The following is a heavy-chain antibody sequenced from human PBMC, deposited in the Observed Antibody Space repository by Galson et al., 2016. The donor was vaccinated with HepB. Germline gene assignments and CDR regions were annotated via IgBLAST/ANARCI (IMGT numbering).Heavy chain of an antibody. CDR3: ARGHWNLQPGDY. D-gene: IGHD1-1*01. V-gene: IGHV1-8*01. J-gene: IGHJ4*02. CDR1: GYTFTSYD. Sequence: SVKVSCKASGYTFTSYDINWVRQATGQGLEWMGWLNPNSGNTGYAQKFQGRVTMTRNTSITTAYMELSSLRSEDTAVYYCARGHWNLQPGDYWGQGTLVTVSS. CDR2: LNPNSGNT.